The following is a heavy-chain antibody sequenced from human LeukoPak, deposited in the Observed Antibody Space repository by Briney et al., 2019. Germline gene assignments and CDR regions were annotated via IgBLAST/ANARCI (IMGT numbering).Heavy chain of an antibody. CDR1: GFTFGAYW. V-gene: IGHV3-48*02. D-gene: IGHD3-3*01. CDR3: ARGHSFAFDY. Sequence: GGSLRLSCAASGFTFGAYWMTWVRQAPGKGLEWVSYIGGTSKTIYYADSVKGRFTISRDNARNSLYLQMNSLRDEDTAIYYCARGHSFAFDYWGQGTLVTVSS. CDR2: IGGTSKTI. J-gene: IGHJ4*02.